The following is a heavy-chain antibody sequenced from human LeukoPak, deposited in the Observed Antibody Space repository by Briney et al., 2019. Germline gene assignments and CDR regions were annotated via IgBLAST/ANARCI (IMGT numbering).Heavy chain of an antibody. Sequence: SETLSLTCSVYGGSITAYYWSWIRQPPGKGLEWIGEINHSRRTKYNPSLESRVTILLDASKNEFSLNLNSVTAADTAVYYCAREDYYFDSWGQGTLVTVSS. J-gene: IGHJ4*02. CDR3: AREDYYFDS. V-gene: IGHV4-34*01. CDR2: INHSRRT. CDR1: GGSITAYY.